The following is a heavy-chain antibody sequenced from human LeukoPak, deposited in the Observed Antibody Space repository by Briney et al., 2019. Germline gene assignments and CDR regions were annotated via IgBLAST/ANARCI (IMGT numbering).Heavy chain of an antibody. J-gene: IGHJ6*04. CDR1: GGTFSSYA. CDR3: AIEYGSDFYYYYYGMDV. V-gene: IGHV1-69*04. CDR2: IIPILGIA. D-gene: IGHD3-10*01. Sequence: SVKVSCKASGGTFSSYAISWVRQAPGQGLEWMGRIIPILGIANYAQKFQGRVTITADKSTSTAYMELSSLRSEDTAVYYCAIEYGSDFYYYYYGMDVWGKGTTVTVSS.